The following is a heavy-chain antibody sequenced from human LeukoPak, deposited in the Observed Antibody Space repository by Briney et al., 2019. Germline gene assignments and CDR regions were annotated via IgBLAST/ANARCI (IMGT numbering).Heavy chain of an antibody. V-gene: IGHV1-69*05. CDR2: IIPIFGTA. J-gene: IGHJ4*02. CDR3: ARGLYYDSSGYYPLLY. D-gene: IGHD3-22*01. Sequence: SVKVSCKASGGTFSSYAISWVRQAPGQGLEWMGGIIPIFGTANYAQKFQGRVTIITDESTSTAYMELSSLRSEDTAVYYCARGLYYDSSGYYPLLYWGQGTLVTVSS. CDR1: GGTFSSYA.